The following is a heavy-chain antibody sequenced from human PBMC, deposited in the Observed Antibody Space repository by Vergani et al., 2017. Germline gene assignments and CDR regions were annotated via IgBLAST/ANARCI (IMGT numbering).Heavy chain of an antibody. CDR1: GASVNRANYY. V-gene: IGHV4-61*01. Sequence: QVQLQESGPGLVKPSETLSLTCTVSGASVNRANYYWSWIRQTPGTGLEWIGFIYHSGGTSYSPSLKSRVTISLDTSKNQFSLKVASVTAADTAMYYCARHLAYCGGDCYPYYYGMDVWGQGP. D-gene: IGHD2-21*02. CDR2: IYHSGGT. J-gene: IGHJ6*02. CDR3: ARHLAYCGGDCYPYYYGMDV.